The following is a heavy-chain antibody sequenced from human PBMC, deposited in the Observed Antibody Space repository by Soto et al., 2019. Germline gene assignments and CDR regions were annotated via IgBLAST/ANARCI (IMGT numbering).Heavy chain of an antibody. CDR3: AKSLPQVVAAFVAFDI. Sequence: QVQLVESGGGVVQPGRSLRLSCAASGFTFSSYGMHWVRQAPGKRLEWVAVISYDGSNKYYADSVKGRFTISRDNSKNTLYLQMNSLRAEDTAVYYCAKSLPQVVAAFVAFDIWGQGTIVNVSS. J-gene: IGHJ3*02. CDR2: ISYDGSNK. CDR1: GFTFSSYG. V-gene: IGHV3-30*18. D-gene: IGHD2-15*01.